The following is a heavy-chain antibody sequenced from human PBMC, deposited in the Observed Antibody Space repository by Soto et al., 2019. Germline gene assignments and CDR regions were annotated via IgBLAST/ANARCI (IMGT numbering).Heavy chain of an antibody. V-gene: IGHV3-23*01. Sequence: EVQLLESGGGLVQPGGSLRLSCAASGFTFTNYAMNWVRHSPGKGLERVASVIGTGIDTYHAASVKGRFTISRDNSRNTMYLEMNRLRAEDTAMYHCAKATRGQCIGTHCYAFDFWGQGILVTGS. CDR1: GFTFTNYA. CDR2: VIGTGIDT. D-gene: IGHD2-2*01. CDR3: AKATRGQCIGTHCYAFDF. J-gene: IGHJ4*02.